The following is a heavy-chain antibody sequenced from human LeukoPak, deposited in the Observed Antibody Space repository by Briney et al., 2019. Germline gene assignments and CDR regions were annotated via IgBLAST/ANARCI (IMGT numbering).Heavy chain of an antibody. CDR2: IYYSGST. V-gene: IGHV4-31*03. CDR1: GGSICSGGYY. CDR3: ARDSSGARSPVFDY. D-gene: IGHD1-26*01. Sequence: SETLSLTCTVSGGSICSGGYYWSWIRQHPGKGLEWIGYIYYSGSTYYNPSLKSRVTISVDTSKNQFSLKLSSVTAADTAVYYCARDSSGARSPVFDYWGQGTLVTVSS. J-gene: IGHJ4*02.